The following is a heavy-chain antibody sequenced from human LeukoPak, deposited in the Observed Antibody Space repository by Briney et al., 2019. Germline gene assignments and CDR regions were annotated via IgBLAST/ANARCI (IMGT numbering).Heavy chain of an antibody. D-gene: IGHD1-14*01. Sequence: ASVKVSCKASGYTFTSHFMHWVRQAPGQGLEWMGIINPRGGSTSYTQKFQGRVTMTRDTSTSTAYMELSRLRSDDTAVYYCARDNPDLLDYYYYMDVWGKGTTVTVSS. CDR2: INPRGGST. CDR1: GYTFTSHF. V-gene: IGHV1-46*01. J-gene: IGHJ6*03. CDR3: ARDNPDLLDYYYYMDV.